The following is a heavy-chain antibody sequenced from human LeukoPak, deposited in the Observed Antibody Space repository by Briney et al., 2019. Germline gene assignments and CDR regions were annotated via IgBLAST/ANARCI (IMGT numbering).Heavy chain of an antibody. CDR2: ISSSSSTI. J-gene: IGHJ4*02. CDR1: GFTFSSXX. Sequence: ASGFTFSSXXXXXVRQXPGKXXXXXSYISSSSSTIYYADSVKGRFTISRDNAKNSLYLQMNSLRAEDTAVYYCARGDAYSSSGFDYWGQGTLVTVSS. V-gene: IGHV3-48*01. D-gene: IGHD6-13*01. CDR3: ARGDAYSSSGFDY.